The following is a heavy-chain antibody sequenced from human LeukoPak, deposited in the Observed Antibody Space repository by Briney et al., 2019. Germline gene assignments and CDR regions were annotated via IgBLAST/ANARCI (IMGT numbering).Heavy chain of an antibody. Sequence: SETLPLTCTVSGGSVSSGSYYWSWIRQPPGKGLEWIGYIYYSGSTNYNPSLKSRVTISVDTSKNQFSLKLSSVTAADTAVYYCARESGSYRNIDYWGQGTLVTVSS. V-gene: IGHV4-61*01. CDR2: IYYSGST. CDR1: GGSVSSGSYY. D-gene: IGHD1-26*01. CDR3: ARESGSYRNIDY. J-gene: IGHJ4*02.